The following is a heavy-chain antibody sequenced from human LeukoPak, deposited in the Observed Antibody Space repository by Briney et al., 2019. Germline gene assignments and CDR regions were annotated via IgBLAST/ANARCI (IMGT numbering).Heavy chain of an antibody. CDR1: GYSISSGYY. D-gene: IGHD3-10*01. J-gene: IGHJ5*02. CDR2: IYHSGST. Sequence: SETLSLTCAVSGYSISSGYYWGWIRQPPGKGLEWIGSIYHSGSTYYNPSLKSRVTISVDTSKNQFSLKLSSVTAADTAVYYCARAPAVRGVIGRRFDPWGQGTLVTVSS. V-gene: IGHV4-38-2*01. CDR3: ARAPAVRGVIGRRFDP.